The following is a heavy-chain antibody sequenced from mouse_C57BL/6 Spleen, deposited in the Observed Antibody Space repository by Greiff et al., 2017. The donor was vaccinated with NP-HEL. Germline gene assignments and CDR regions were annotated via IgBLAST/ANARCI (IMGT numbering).Heavy chain of an antibody. V-gene: IGHV1-55*01. J-gene: IGHJ2*01. Sequence: QVQLQQPGAELVKPGASVKMSCKASGYTFTSYWITWVKQRPGQGLEWIGDIYPGSGSTNYNEKFKSKATLTVDTSSSTAYMQLSSLTSEDSAVYYCARRTGGYYAMDYWGQGTTLTVSS. D-gene: IGHD2-3*01. CDR1: GYTFTSYW. CDR3: ARRTGGYYAMDY. CDR2: IYPGSGST.